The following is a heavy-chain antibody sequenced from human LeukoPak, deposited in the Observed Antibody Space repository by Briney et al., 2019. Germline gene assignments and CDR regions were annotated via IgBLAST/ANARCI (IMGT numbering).Heavy chain of an antibody. V-gene: IGHV3-74*01. CDR2: IEGDGNRI. D-gene: IGHD5-12*01. J-gene: IGHJ4*02. CDR1: GFTLSAYR. CDR3: TRDWRNLGYDY. Sequence: GRSLRLSCAASGFTLSAYRMHWVRQAPGKGLMWVSRIEGDGNRITYADSVKGRFTISRDNAKNTLYLQMNSLRAEDTAVYYCTRDWRNLGYDYWGQGTLVTVSS.